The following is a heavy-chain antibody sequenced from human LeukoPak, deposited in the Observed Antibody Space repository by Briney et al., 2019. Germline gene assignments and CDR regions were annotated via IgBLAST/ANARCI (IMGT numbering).Heavy chain of an antibody. Sequence: GGSLRPSCAASGFTVSSNYMSWVRQPPVKGLEWVSVIYTGGNTYYADSVKDRFTVSRDNSKNTVYLQMNSLRAEDTAVYYCARIPDGWSYYFDYWGQRTLVTVSS. D-gene: IGHD6-19*01. CDR2: IYTGGNT. CDR3: ARIPDGWSYYFDY. J-gene: IGHJ4*02. CDR1: GFTVSSNY. V-gene: IGHV3-66*01.